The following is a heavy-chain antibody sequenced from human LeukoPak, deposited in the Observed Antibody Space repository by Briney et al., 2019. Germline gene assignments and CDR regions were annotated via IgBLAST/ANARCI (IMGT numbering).Heavy chain of an antibody. CDR1: GFTFSAYA. CDR3: AKGGDILTGYYLYWYFDL. CDR2: ISRSGSST. J-gene: IGHJ2*01. V-gene: IGHV3-23*01. D-gene: IGHD3-9*01. Sequence: TGGSLRLPCAASGFTFSAYAMSWVRQAPGKRLEWVSAISRSGSSTDYADSVKGRFTISRDNSKNTLYLQMNSLRPEDTAVYYCAKGGDILTGYYLYWYFDLWGRGTLVTVSS.